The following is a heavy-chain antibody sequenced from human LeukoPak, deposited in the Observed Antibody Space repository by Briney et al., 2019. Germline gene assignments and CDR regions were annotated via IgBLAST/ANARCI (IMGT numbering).Heavy chain of an antibody. CDR1: GGSFSGYY. J-gene: IGHJ4*02. D-gene: IGHD6-19*01. CDR3: ARAGNPSRYCSGLFLPDF. CDR2: INHSGST. V-gene: IGHV4-34*01. Sequence: SETLSLTCAVYGGSFSGYYWSWIRQPPGKGLEWIGEINHSGSTNYNPSLKSRVTISVDTSKNQFSLKLSSVTAADTAVDYCARAGNPSRYCSGLFLPDFWGQGTLVTVSS.